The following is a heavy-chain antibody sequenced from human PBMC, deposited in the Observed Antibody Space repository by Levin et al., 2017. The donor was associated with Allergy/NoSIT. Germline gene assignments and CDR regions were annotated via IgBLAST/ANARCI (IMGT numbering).Heavy chain of an antibody. CDR2: IYHSGST. D-gene: IGHD6-19*01. J-gene: IGHJ4*02. CDR1: GDSVSSSLYY. V-gene: IGHV4-39*01. Sequence: SETLSLTCSVSGDSVSSSLYYWGWIRQPPGKGLEWIGRIYHSGSTSYNPSLQSRLTISVDTSKNQFSLQLSSVTAADTAIYYCARLRPEWLLLKDWGQGTLVTVSS. CDR3: ARLRPEWLLLKD.